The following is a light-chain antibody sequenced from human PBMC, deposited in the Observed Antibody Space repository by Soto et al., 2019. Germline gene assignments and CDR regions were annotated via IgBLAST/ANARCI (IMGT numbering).Light chain of an antibody. J-gene: IGLJ2*01. CDR3: TSYTTANTLA. Sequence: QSALTQPASVSGSPGQSITISCTGTSRDIGSYIYVSWFQQYPGRAPKCMIYDVNNRPSGVSNRFSGSKSGNTASLTISGLQAEDEAVYFCTSYTTANTLALGGGTKLTVL. CDR2: DVN. V-gene: IGLV2-14*01. CDR1: SRDIGSYIY.